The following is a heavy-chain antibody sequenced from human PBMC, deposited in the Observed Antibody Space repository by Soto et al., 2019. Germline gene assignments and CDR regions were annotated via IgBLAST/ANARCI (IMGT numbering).Heavy chain of an antibody. CDR2: ISTYSGDT. CDR3: ARRHGPTTSENLFDP. D-gene: IGHD5-12*01. J-gene: IGHJ5*02. Sequence: VHLVQSGVEVKTPGASVKVSCQASGYTFFTYDISWVRQAPGQGLEWMGWISTYSGDTKYAQKFQGRVTMTTDTSTTTAYLELRSLRSVDTAVYYCARRHGPTTSENLFDPWGQGTLVTVPS. CDR1: GYTFFTYD. V-gene: IGHV1-18*01.